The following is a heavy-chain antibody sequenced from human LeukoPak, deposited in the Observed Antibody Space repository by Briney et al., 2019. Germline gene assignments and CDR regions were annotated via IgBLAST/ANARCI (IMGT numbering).Heavy chain of an antibody. CDR2: RSYDGSNK. CDR3: SRSRYYYGSGSYPSYYFDY. CDR1: GFTFSSYA. V-gene: IGHV3-30*04. Sequence: PGGSLRLSCAASGFTFSSYAMHWVRQAPGKGLEGVAVRSYDGSNKYYADSVKGRFTISRDNSKNTLYLQMNSLRAEDTAVYYCSRSRYYYGSGSYPSYYFDYWGQGTLVTVSS. D-gene: IGHD3-10*01. J-gene: IGHJ4*02.